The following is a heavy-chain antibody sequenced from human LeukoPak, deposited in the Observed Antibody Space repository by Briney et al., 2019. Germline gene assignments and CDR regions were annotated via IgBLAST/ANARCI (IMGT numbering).Heavy chain of an antibody. D-gene: IGHD3-10*01. CDR3: ARHRGHWHGETGD. Sequence: SATLSLTCRASGGSISSRGYYWGWLRPRPGQGLVWRGSTYYDGSTYYNPSLNSLTTIAGNSTNNQYTQKLTSVPAADTAVYYRARHRGHWHGETGDWGQGAQVTVSS. V-gene: IGHV4-39*01. J-gene: IGHJ4*02. CDR1: GGSISSRGYY. CDR2: TYYDGST.